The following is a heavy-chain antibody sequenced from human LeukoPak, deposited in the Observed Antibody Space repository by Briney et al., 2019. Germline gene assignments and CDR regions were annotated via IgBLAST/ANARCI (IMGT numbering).Heavy chain of an antibody. CDR3: ARRLPVAGTRPFDY. CDR1: GFTFSTYA. Sequence: GGSLRLSCAASGFTFSTYAMNWVRQAPGKGLEWVSVISGSSGSTYYADSVKGRFSISRDNSKTTVYLQMNSLTAEDTAVYYCARRLPVAGTRPFDYWGQGTLVTVSS. D-gene: IGHD6-19*01. V-gene: IGHV3-23*01. J-gene: IGHJ4*02. CDR2: ISGSSGST.